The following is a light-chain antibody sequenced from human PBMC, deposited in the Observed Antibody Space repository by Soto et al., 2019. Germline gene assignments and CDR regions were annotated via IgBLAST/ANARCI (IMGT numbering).Light chain of an antibody. V-gene: IGLV3-21*02. Sequence: SYELTQPPSVSVAPGQTARITCGGASIGIDPVHWYQQKPGRAPVLVVYDDSDRPSGIPERFSGSKSGSTAALTISRVEAGDEADYYCQVWDSNRDHPVFGGGTKVTVL. CDR1: SIGIDP. J-gene: IGLJ2*01. CDR3: QVWDSNRDHPV. CDR2: DDS.